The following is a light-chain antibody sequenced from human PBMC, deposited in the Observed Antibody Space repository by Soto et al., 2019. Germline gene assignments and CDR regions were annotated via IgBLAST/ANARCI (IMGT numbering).Light chain of an antibody. CDR3: QQSYSTPLVT. CDR1: QPINRW. CDR2: AAS. V-gene: IGKV1-12*01. J-gene: IGKJ5*01. Sequence: IQMTESPSPVAASIGEIVTITCRASQPINRWLAWYQQKPGKAPKLLIYAASSLQSGVPSRFSGSGSGTDFTLTISSLQPEEFATHYCQQSYSTPLVTFGQRTRLEIK.